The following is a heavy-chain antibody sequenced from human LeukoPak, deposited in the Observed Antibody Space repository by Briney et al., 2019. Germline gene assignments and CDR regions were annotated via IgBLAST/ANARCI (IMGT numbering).Heavy chain of an antibody. CDR2: INTNTGNP. CDR1: GYTFTSYA. CDR3: ARGYYDSSAWHEDAFDI. J-gene: IGHJ3*02. Sequence: VASVKVSCKASGYTFTSYAMNWVRQAPGQGLEWMGWINTNTGNPTYAQGFTGRFVFSLDTSVSTAYLQISSLKAEDTAVYYCARGYYDSSAWHEDAFDIWGQGTMVTVSS. D-gene: IGHD3-22*01. V-gene: IGHV7-4-1*02.